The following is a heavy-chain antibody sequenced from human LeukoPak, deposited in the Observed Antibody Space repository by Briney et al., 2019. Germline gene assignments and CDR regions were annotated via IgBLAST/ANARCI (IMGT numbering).Heavy chain of an antibody. J-gene: IGHJ4*02. CDR3: ARDGRRWPLGY. CDR2: ISDDGAAI. CDR1: GFTFSSYA. V-gene: IGHV3-11*01. D-gene: IGHD5-24*01. Sequence: GGSLRLSCAASGFTFSSYAMSWIRQALGKGLEFISYISDDGAAIHYADSVKGRFTISRDNAKSSLYLQMNDLRAEDTAVYYCARDGRRWPLGYWGQGSLVTDSS.